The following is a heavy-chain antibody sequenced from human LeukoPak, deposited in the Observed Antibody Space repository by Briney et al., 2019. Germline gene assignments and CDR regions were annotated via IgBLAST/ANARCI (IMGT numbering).Heavy chain of an antibody. CDR3: ASYCSSTSCPSGVDY. J-gene: IGHJ4*02. CDR1: GGSIGASINSPNW. CDR2: IFHSGST. V-gene: IGHV4-4*02. Sequence: SGTLSLTCAVSGGSIGASINSPNWWSWVRQPPGKGLEWIGEIFHSGSTYYNPSLKSRVTISVDTSKNQFSLKLSSVTAADTAVYYCASYCSSTSCPSGVDYWGQGTLVTVSS. D-gene: IGHD2-2*01.